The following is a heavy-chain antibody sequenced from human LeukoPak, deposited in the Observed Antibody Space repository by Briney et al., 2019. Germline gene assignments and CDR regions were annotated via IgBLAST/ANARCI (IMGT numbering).Heavy chain of an antibody. CDR1: GYSFTSYW. CDR2: INPGDSDT. Sequence: GESLKISCKGSGYSFTSYWIAWVRQTPGKGLEWMGLINPGDSDTRYSLSFQGQVTISVDKSISTAYLQWSGLKASDTAMYYCTRRSADGFDIWGQGTMVTVSS. V-gene: IGHV5-51*01. J-gene: IGHJ3*02. CDR3: TRRSADGFDI.